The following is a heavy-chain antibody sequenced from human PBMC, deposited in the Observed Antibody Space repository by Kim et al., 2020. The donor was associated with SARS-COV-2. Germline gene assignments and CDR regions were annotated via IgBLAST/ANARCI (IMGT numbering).Heavy chain of an antibody. D-gene: IGHD3-10*01. CDR1: GYTLTELS. CDR2: FDPEDGET. V-gene: IGHV1-24*01. CDR3: ATVWFGEYRTAGFDP. J-gene: IGHJ5*02. Sequence: ASVKVSCKVSGYTLTELSMHWVRQAPGKGLEWMGGFDPEDGETIYAQKFQGRVTMTEDTSTDTAYMELSSLRSEDTAVYYCATVWFGEYRTAGFDPWGQGTLVTFSS.